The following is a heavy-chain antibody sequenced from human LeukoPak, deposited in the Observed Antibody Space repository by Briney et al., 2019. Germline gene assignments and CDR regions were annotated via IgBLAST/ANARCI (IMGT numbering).Heavy chain of an antibody. V-gene: IGHV3-23*01. J-gene: IGHJ4*02. CDR3: AKDRRIQLGAFDY. CDR2: ISGSGGST. D-gene: IGHD5-18*01. Sequence: PGGSLRLSCAASGCTFSSYAMSWVRQAPGKGLEWVSAISGSGGSTYYADSVKGRFTISRDNSKNTLYLQMNSLRAEDTAVYYCAKDRRIQLGAFDYWGQGTLVTVSS. CDR1: GCTFSSYA.